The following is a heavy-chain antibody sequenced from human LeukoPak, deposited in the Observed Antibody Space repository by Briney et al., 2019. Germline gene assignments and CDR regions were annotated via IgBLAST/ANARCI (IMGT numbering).Heavy chain of an antibody. CDR2: INNDGNRI. J-gene: IGHJ4*02. D-gene: IGHD7-27*01. Sequence: GGSLRLSCAASGFTVSNSWMFWVRQAPGKGLMYISEINNDGNRIRYVDSVKGRFTISKDGAKNTLFLQMNSLRDDDTAMYYCARGGLPGGFDYWGQGILVTVSS. CDR3: ARGGLPGGFDY. CDR1: GFTVSNSW. V-gene: IGHV3-74*01.